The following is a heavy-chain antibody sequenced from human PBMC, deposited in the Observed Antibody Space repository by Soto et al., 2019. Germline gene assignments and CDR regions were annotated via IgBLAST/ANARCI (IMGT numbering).Heavy chain of an antibody. D-gene: IGHD3-10*01. CDR2: INPNSGGT. V-gene: IGHV1-2*04. CDR1: GYTFTGYY. CDR3: AREVVLWLGQRAFES. Sequence: ASVKVSCKASGYTFTGYYMHWVRQAPGQGLEWMGWINPNSGGTNYAQKFQGWVTMTRDTSISTAYMELSRLRSDDTAVYYCAREVVLWLGQRAFESGGKGTMVTV. J-gene: IGHJ3*02.